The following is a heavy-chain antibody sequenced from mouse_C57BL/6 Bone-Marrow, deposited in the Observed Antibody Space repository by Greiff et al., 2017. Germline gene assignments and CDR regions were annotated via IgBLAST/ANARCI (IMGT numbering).Heavy chain of an antibody. CDR3: ARESRLLRPYYFDY. Sequence: QVQLQQPGAELVMPGASVKLSCKASGYTFTSYWMHWVKQRPGQGLEWIGEIDPSDSYTNYNQKFKGKSTLTVDKSSSTAYMQLSSLTSEDSAVYYCARESRLLRPYYFDYWGQGTTLTVSS. CDR2: IDPSDSYT. D-gene: IGHD3-2*02. J-gene: IGHJ2*01. CDR1: GYTFTSYW. V-gene: IGHV1-69*01.